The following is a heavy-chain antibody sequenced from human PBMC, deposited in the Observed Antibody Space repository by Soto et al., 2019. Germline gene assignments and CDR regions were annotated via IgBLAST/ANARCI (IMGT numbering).Heavy chain of an antibody. CDR3: AKENDFLWLYYYYYMDV. D-gene: IGHD3-10*01. V-gene: IGHV3-30*18. CDR1: GFTFSSYA. Sequence: PGGSLRLSCAASGFTFSSYAMSWVRQAPGKGLEWVAVISYDGSNKYYADSVKGRFTISRDNSKNTLYLQTNSLRAEDTAVYYCAKENDFLWLYYYYYMDVWGKGTTVTVSS. J-gene: IGHJ6*03. CDR2: ISYDGSNK.